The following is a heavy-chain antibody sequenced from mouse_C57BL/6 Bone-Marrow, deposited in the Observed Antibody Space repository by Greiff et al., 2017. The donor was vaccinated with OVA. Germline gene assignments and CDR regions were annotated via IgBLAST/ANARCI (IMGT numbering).Heavy chain of an antibody. Sequence: QVQLQQSGAELVKPGASVKISCKASGYAFSSYWMNWVKQRPGKGLEWIGQIYPGDGDTNYHGKFKGKATLTADKSSSTAYMQLSSLPSEDSAVYFCARWGDYYWYFDVWGTGTTVTVSS. CDR2: IYPGDGDT. CDR1: GYAFSSYW. D-gene: IGHD2-4*01. V-gene: IGHV1-80*01. J-gene: IGHJ1*03. CDR3: ARWGDYYWYFDV.